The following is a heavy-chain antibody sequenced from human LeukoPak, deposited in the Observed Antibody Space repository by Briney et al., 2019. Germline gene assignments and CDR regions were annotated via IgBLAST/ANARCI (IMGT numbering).Heavy chain of an antibody. J-gene: IGHJ4*02. V-gene: IGHV4-34*11. CDR2: IYYTGST. D-gene: IGHD3-10*01. CDR3: ARERVRGVTVIDY. CDR1: GGSFSGYY. Sequence: SETLSLTCAVYGGSFSGYYWSWIRQPPGKGLEWIGYIYYTGSTNYNPSLKSRVTISINTSKNQFSLKLSSVTAADTAVYYCARERVRGVTVIDYWGQGTLVTVSS.